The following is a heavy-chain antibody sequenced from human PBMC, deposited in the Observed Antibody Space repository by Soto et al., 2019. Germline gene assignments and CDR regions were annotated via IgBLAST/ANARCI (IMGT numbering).Heavy chain of an antibody. V-gene: IGHV2-70*01. Sequence: SGPTLVNPTQTLTLTCTFSGFSLSTSGMCVSWIRQPPGKALEWLALIDWDDDKYYSTSLKTRLTISKDTSKNQVVLTMTNMDPVDTATYYCARSSGYCSSTSCHYCGMDVWGQGTTVTVSS. J-gene: IGHJ6*02. CDR2: IDWDDDK. CDR3: ARSSGYCSSTSCHYCGMDV. CDR1: GFSLSTSGMC. D-gene: IGHD2-2*01.